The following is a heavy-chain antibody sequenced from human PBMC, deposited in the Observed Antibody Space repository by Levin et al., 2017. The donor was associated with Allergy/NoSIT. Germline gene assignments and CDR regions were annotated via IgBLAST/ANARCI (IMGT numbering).Heavy chain of an antibody. Sequence: GESLKISCAASGFTFSSYSMSWVRQAPGKGLEWVSSISSSSTYIYYADPVKGRFTISRDNAKNSLYLQMNSLRAEDTAVYYCAREYSSGYLYFDLWGRGTLVTVSS. V-gene: IGHV3-21*04. CDR1: GFTFSSYS. J-gene: IGHJ2*01. D-gene: IGHD6-19*01. CDR3: AREYSSGYLYFDL. CDR2: ISSSSTYI.